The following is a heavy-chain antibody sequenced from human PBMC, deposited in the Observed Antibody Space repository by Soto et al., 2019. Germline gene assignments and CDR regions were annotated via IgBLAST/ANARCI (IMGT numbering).Heavy chain of an antibody. CDR2: ISAYNGNT. Sequence: ASVKVSCKASGYTFTSYGISWVRQAPGQGLEWMGWISAYNGNTNYAQKLQGRVTMTTDTSTSTAYMELRSLRSDDTAVYYCARLPSPEGIAVANYYYGMDVWGQGTTVTVSS. V-gene: IGHV1-18*04. D-gene: IGHD6-19*01. CDR3: ARLPSPEGIAVANYYYGMDV. CDR1: GYTFTSYG. J-gene: IGHJ6*02.